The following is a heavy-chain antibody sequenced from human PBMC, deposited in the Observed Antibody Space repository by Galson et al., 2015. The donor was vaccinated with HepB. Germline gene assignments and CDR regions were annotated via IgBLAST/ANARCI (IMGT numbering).Heavy chain of an antibody. Sequence: SLRLSCAASGFTFRSYWMSWVRQAPGKGLEWVANIKQDGSEKYYVDPVKGRFTISRDNAKNSVYLQMSSLRAEDTAVYYCARGRSWVDYWGQGTLVTASS. J-gene: IGHJ4*02. D-gene: IGHD3-16*01. CDR3: ARGRSWVDY. CDR2: IKQDGSEK. V-gene: IGHV3-7*04. CDR1: GFTFRSYW.